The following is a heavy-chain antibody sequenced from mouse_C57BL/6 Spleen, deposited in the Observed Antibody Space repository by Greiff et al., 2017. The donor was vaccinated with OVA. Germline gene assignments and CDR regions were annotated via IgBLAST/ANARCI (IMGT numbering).Heavy chain of an antibody. CDR3: ARGDYDAEDWFAY. J-gene: IGHJ3*01. CDR2: IRNKANGYTT. D-gene: IGHD2-4*01. CDR1: GFTFTAYY. V-gene: IGHV7-3*01. Sequence: EVKLMASGGGLVQPGGSLSLSCAASGFTFTAYYMSWVRQPPGKALEWLGFIRNKANGYTTEYSASVKGRFTISRDNSQSILYLQMNALRAEDSATYYCARGDYDAEDWFAYWGQGTLVTVSA.